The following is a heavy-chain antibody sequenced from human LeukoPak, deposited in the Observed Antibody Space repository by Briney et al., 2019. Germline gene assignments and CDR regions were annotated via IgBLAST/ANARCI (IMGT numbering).Heavy chain of an antibody. CDR2: FYYSGST. CDR1: GGSISSYY. CDR3: ARRDGSGYYGYYFDY. V-gene: IGHV4-59*01. J-gene: IGHJ4*02. Sequence: PSETLSLTCTVSGGSISSYYWSWIRQSPGKGLEWIGFFYYSGSTNYNPSLKSRVTISVDTSKNQFSLKLSSVTAADTAVYYCARRDGSGYYGYYFDYWGQGTLVTVSS. D-gene: IGHD3-22*01.